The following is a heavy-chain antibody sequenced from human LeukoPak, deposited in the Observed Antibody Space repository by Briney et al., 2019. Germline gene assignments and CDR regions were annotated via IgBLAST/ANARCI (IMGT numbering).Heavy chain of an antibody. Sequence: SETLSLTCTVSGGSISDSDYYWGWIRQPPGKGLEWIGSIYYSGYTYYNPSLKSRVTISVDTSENQFSLRLSSVTAADTAAYYCARDNEYCSSTSCYSHGNWFDPWGQGTLVTVSS. CDR3: ARDNEYCSSTSCYSHGNWFDP. V-gene: IGHV4-39*07. CDR2: IYYSGYT. CDR1: GGSISDSDYY. J-gene: IGHJ5*02. D-gene: IGHD2-2*01.